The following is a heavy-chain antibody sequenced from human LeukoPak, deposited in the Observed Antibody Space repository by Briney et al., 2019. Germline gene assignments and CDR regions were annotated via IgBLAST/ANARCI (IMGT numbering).Heavy chain of an antibody. D-gene: IGHD3-3*01. V-gene: IGHV4-34*01. CDR3: ARARRIFGVVIIYYYYMDV. CDR1: GGSFSGYY. CDR2: INHSGST. Sequence: PSETLSLTCAVYGGSFSGYYWSWIRQPPGKGLEWIGEINHSGSTNYKPSLKSRVTISVDTSKNQFSLKVSSVAGADTAVYYCARARRIFGVVIIYYYYMDVWGKGTTVTVSS. J-gene: IGHJ6*03.